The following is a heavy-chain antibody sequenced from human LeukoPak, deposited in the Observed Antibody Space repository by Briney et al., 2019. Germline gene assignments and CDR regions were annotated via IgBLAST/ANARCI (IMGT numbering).Heavy chain of an antibody. D-gene: IGHD4-23*01. CDR2: IYYSGST. Sequence: SETLSLTCTVSGYSISSGYYWGWIRQPPGKGLEWIGSIYYSGSTYYNPSLKSRVTISVDTSKNQFSLKLSSVTAADTAVYYCVVEPPGNQGVSDAFDIWGQGTMVTVSS. J-gene: IGHJ3*02. CDR1: GYSISSGYY. V-gene: IGHV4-38-2*02. CDR3: VVEPPGNQGVSDAFDI.